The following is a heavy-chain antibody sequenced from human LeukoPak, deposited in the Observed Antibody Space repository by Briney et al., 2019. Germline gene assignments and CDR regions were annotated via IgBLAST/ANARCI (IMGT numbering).Heavy chain of an antibody. CDR1: GGSISGYY. D-gene: IGHD6-13*01. CDR3: ARDRSRYSSSWYLYGDYYYYMDV. Sequence: SETLSLTCTVSGGSISGYYWSWIRQPPGKGLEWIGSIYYSGSTYYNPSLKSRVTISVDTSKNQFSLKLSSVTAADTAVYYCARDRSRYSSSWYLYGDYYYYMDVWGKGTTVTVSS. J-gene: IGHJ6*03. CDR2: IYYSGST. V-gene: IGHV4-59*12.